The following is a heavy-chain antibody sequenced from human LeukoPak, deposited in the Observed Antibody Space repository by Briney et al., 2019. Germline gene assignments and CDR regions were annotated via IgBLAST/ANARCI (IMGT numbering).Heavy chain of an antibody. CDR3: AKDHPSSGWPTFEY. J-gene: IGHJ4*02. CDR1: GFTFSIYA. V-gene: IGHV3-23*01. CDR2: ITNNNGKT. Sequence: GGSLRLSCAASGFTFSIYAMSWVRQAPGKELEWVSSITNNNGKTYYADSVKGRFTISRDESENTVFLQMNSLRVEDTAIYYCAKDHPSSGWPTFEYWGQGTLVTVSP. D-gene: IGHD6-19*01.